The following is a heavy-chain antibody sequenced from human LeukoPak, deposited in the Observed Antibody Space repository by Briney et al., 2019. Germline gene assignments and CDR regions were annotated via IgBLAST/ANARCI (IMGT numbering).Heavy chain of an antibody. V-gene: IGHV3-23*01. CDR2: ISDDGKST. J-gene: IGHJ4*02. CDR1: GFTFNTFG. Sequence: GGSRRLSCAASGFTFNTFGMSWVRQAPGMGLEWISAISDDGKSTYYADSVKGRFTISRDNSKNTIYLQMNNLRADDTAIYYCAKRVDYSSSSGGYFDYWGQGALVTVSS. CDR3: AKRVDYSSSSGGYFDY. D-gene: IGHD6-6*01.